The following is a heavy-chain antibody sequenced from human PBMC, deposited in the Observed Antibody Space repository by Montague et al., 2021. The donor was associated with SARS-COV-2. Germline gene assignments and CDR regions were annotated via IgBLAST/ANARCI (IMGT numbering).Heavy chain of an antibody. CDR3: ARQGSGSYYNWFDP. CDR2: IYYSEST. Sequence: SETLSLTCTVSGGSISSSSYYWGWIRQPPGKGLEWIGSIYYSESTYYNPSLKSRATISVDTSKSQFSLKLSSVTAADTAVYYCARQGSGSYYNWFDPWGQGTLVTVSS. CDR1: GGSISSSSYY. J-gene: IGHJ5*02. D-gene: IGHD1-26*01. V-gene: IGHV4-39*01.